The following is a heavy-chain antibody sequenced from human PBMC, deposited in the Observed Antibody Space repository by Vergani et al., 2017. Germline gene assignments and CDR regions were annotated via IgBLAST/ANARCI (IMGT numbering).Heavy chain of an antibody. Sequence: QVQLQQWGAGLLKPSETLSLTCAVYGGSFSGYYWSWIRQPPGKGLEWIGEINHSGSTNYNPSLKSRVTISVDTSKNQLSLKLSSVTAADTAVYYCARGSTVTYYDFWSGYPRYYMDVWGKGTTVTVSS. V-gene: IGHV4-34*01. CDR3: ARGSTVTYYDFWSGYPRYYMDV. J-gene: IGHJ6*03. CDR2: INHSGST. D-gene: IGHD3-3*01. CDR1: GGSFSGYY.